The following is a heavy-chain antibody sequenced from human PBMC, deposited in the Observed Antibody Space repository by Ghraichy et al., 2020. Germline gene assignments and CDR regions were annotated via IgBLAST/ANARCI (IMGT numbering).Heavy chain of an antibody. D-gene: IGHD2-15*01. J-gene: IGHJ3*02. CDR2: INHSGST. CDR3: ARVSTRGLLRDAFDI. Sequence: AGSLSLTRAVYGGSFSGYYWSWIRQPPGKGLEWIGEINHSGSTNYNPSLKSRVTISVDTSKNQFSLKLSSVTAADTAVYYCARVSTRGLLRDAFDIWGQGTMVTVSS. CDR1: GGSFSGYY. V-gene: IGHV4-34*01.